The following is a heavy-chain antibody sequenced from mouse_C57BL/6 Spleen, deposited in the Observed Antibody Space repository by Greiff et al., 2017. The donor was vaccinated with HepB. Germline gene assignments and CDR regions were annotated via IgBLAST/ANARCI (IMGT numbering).Heavy chain of an antibody. CDR3: VSYVDGPFAY. J-gene: IGHJ3*01. CDR1: GFTFTDYY. V-gene: IGHV7-3*01. D-gene: IGHD2-3*01. Sequence: EVKLVESGGGLVQPGGSLSLSCAASGFTFTDYYMSWVRQPPGKALEWMGFIRNKANGYTSEYSASVKGRLTNSTDDSQSIHYLHMNALRAEDSATYYGVSYVDGPFAYWGQGTLVTVSA. CDR2: IRNKANGYTS.